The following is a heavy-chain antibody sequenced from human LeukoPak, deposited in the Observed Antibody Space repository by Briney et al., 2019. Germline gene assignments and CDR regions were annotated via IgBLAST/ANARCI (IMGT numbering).Heavy chain of an antibody. CDR3: ASRSTTSDAFDI. CDR1: GGTFSSYA. CDR2: IIPILDIA. V-gene: IGHV1-69*04. Sequence: SVKVSCKASGGTFSSYAISWVRQAPGQGLEWMGRIIPILDIANHTQKFQGRVTMTRDTSTSTVYMELSSLRSEDTAVYYCASRSTTSDAFDIWGQGTMVTVSS. J-gene: IGHJ3*02. D-gene: IGHD4-11*01.